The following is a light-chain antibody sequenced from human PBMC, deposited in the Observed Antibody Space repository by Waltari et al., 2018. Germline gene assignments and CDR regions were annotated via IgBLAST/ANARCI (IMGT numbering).Light chain of an antibody. J-gene: IGKJ2*03. Sequence: EIVLTQSPDFQSVTPKEKVIITCRASQSIGINLHWYQQRPDQSPKRLIKFASQSSSGVPARFSGSGSGTEFALTIDGLEAEDAAAYYCHQSSALPYSFGQGTKLEIK. CDR3: HQSSALPYS. CDR1: QSIGIN. V-gene: IGKV6D-21*02. CDR2: FAS.